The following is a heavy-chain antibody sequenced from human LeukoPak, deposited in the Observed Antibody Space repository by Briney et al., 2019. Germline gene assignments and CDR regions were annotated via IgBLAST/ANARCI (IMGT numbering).Heavy chain of an antibody. Sequence: GGSLRLSCAASGFTFSTYNMNWVRQAPGKGLEWVSFISTSSSYIYYADSVKGRFTISRDNAKNSLYLQMNSLRAEDTAVYYCARAADSSGYLLAYFDYWGQGTLVTVSS. J-gene: IGHJ4*02. CDR2: ISTSSSYI. V-gene: IGHV3-21*01. CDR3: ARAADSSGYLLAYFDY. D-gene: IGHD3-22*01. CDR1: GFTFSTYN.